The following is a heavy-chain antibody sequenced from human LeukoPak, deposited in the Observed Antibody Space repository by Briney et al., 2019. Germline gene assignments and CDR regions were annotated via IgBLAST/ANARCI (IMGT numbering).Heavy chain of an antibody. J-gene: IGHJ4*02. CDR3: ARAGDGYNHY. CDR2: ISSSSSYI. V-gene: IGHV3-21*01. D-gene: IGHD5-24*01. Sequence: PGGSLRLSCVVSGFTFSSYSMNWVRQAPGKGLEWVSSISSSSSYIYYADSVKGRFTISRDNAKNSLYLQMNSLRAEDTAVYYCARAGDGYNHYWGQGTLVTVSS. CDR1: GFTFSSYS.